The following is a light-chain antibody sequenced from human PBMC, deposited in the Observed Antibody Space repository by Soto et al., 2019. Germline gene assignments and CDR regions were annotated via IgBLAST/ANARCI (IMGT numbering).Light chain of an antibody. CDR3: QQYVSSPWA. CDR2: GAS. J-gene: IGKJ1*01. CDR1: QDVSSNY. V-gene: IGKV3-20*01. Sequence: EIVLTQSPGTLSLSPVERATLSCMASQDVSSNYFAWYQQKPGQAPRLLIYGASRRATGIPDRFSGSGSGTDFTLTISRLEPEDFAVYYCQQYVSSPWAFGQGTKVDIK.